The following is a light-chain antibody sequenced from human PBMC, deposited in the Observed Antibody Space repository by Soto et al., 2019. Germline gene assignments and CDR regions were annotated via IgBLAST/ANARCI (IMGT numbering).Light chain of an antibody. CDR1: QGISSA. Sequence: AIQLTQSPSSLSASVGDRVTITCRAGQGISSALAWYQQKPGKAPKLLIYDASSLESGVPSRFSGSGSGTDFTLTISSLQPEDFATYYCQQFNNLFTFGPGTKVDIK. V-gene: IGKV1D-13*01. CDR3: QQFNNLFT. J-gene: IGKJ3*01. CDR2: DAS.